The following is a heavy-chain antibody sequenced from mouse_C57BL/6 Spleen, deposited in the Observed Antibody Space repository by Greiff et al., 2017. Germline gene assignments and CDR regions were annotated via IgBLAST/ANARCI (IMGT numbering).Heavy chain of an antibody. CDR1: GYAFSSYW. J-gene: IGHJ1*03. CDR2: IYPGEGDT. D-gene: IGHD1-2*01. Sequence: VQLQQSGAELVKPGASVKISCKASGYAFSSYWMNWVKQRPGKGLEWIGQIYPGEGDTNYNGKFKGKATLTADKSSSTAYMQLSSLTSEDSAVYFCARSASGRYFDVWGTGTTVTVSS. V-gene: IGHV1-80*01. CDR3: ARSASGRYFDV.